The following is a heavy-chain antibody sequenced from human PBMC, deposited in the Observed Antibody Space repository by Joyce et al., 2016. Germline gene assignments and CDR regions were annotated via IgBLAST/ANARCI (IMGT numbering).Heavy chain of an antibody. J-gene: IGHJ5*02. D-gene: IGHD2-15*01. CDR3: AREAYDCSGGSCYSSWFDP. CDR2: ISAYNGNT. V-gene: IGHV1-18*01. CDR1: GYTFTSYG. Sequence: QVQLVQSGAEVKKPGASVKVSCKASGYTFTSYGISWVRQAPGQGLEWMGWISAYNGNTNYAQKLQGRVTMTTDTSTSTAYMELRSLRSDDTAVYYRAREAYDCSGGSCYSSWFDPWGQGTLVTVSS.